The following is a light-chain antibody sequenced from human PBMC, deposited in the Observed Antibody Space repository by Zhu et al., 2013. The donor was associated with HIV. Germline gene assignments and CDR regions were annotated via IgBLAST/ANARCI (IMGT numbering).Light chain of an antibody. CDR2: QDS. J-gene: IGLJ2*01. CDR3: QTWDSSTL. Sequence: SYELTQPPSVSVSPGQTASITCSGDNLGDKYACWYQQKPGQSPVLVIYQDSKRPSGIPERFSGSNSGNTATLTISGTQAMDEADYYCQTWDSSTLFGGGTRLTVL. CDR1: NLGDKY. V-gene: IGLV3-1*01.